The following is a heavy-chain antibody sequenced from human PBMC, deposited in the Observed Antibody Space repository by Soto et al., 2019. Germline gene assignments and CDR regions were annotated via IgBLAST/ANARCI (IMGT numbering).Heavy chain of an antibody. J-gene: IGHJ4*02. CDR1: GFTFDDYA. V-gene: IGHV3-9*01. Sequence: DVQLVESGGGLVQPGRSLRLSCAASGFTFDDYAMHWVRQGPGKGLEWVSSISWNSGNLGYADSVKGRFTISRDNAKNSLYLQMNSLRGEDTALYYCAKGASTTVFAFNDYWGRGTLVTVSS. D-gene: IGHD4-17*01. CDR2: ISWNSGNL. CDR3: AKGASTTVFAFNDY.